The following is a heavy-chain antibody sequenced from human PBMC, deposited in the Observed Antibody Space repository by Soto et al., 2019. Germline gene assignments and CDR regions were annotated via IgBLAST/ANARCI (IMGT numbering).Heavy chain of an antibody. D-gene: IGHD6-13*01. V-gene: IGHV4-59*01. CDR3: ARDQGIASSGPFDY. CDR1: GDSLSNYY. J-gene: IGHJ4*02. CDR2: IYHSGNT. Sequence: SETLSLTCTVSGDSLSNYYWSWIRQAPGKGLEWIGFIYHSGNTNYSPSLKSQVTMSIDTSKSQFSLKLNSVTAADTAVYYCARDQGIASSGPFDYWGPGTLVTVSS.